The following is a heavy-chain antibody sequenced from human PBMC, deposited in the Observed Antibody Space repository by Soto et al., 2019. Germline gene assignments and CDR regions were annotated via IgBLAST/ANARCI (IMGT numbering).Heavy chain of an antibody. CDR3: ARDHSNNNNVWWLDP. V-gene: IGHV1-46*03. D-gene: IGHD3-16*01. CDR2: INPSGGST. CDR1: GYTFTRHY. Sequence: ASVKVSCKASGYTFTRHYMHWVRQAPGQGLEWMGVINPSGGSTNYAQKFQGRATMTRDTSTSTVYMELSSLRSEDTAVYYCARDHSNNNNVWWLDPWGQGTQVTVSS. J-gene: IGHJ5*02.